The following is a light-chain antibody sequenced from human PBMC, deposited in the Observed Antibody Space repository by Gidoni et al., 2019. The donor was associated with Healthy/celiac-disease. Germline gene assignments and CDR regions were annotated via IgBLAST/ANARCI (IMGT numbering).Light chain of an antibody. J-gene: IGLJ2*01. CDR3: SSYTSSSTFVV. CDR2: EVS. Sequence: KLMIYEVSNRPSGVSNRFSGSKSGNTASLTISGLQAEDEADYYCSSYTSSSTFVVFGGGTKLTVL. V-gene: IGLV2-14*01.